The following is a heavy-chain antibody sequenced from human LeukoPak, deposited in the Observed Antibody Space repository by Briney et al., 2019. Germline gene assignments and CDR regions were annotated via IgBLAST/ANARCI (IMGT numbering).Heavy chain of an antibody. CDR3: ARERGYADY. J-gene: IGHJ4*02. D-gene: IGHD2-2*01. CDR1: GFTFTNYG. Sequence: ASVKVSCKASGFTFTNYGFSWVRQAPGQGLEWMGWISAFNGKTNYAQRHQGRVTMTTDTSTSTVYMELKSLRSDDTAVYYCARERGYADYWGQGTLVTVS. V-gene: IGHV1-18*01. CDR2: ISAFNGKT.